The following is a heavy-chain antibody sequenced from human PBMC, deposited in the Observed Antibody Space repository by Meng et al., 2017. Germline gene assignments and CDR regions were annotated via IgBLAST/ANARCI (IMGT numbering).Heavy chain of an antibody. Sequence: GESLKISCTASGFTFGDYAMSWVRQAPGKGLEWVAVIWYDGSNKYYADSVKGRFTISRDNSKNTLYLQMNSLRAEDTAVYYCARDEAGETWGQGTMVTVSS. CDR1: GFTFGDYA. V-gene: IGHV3-33*01. CDR2: IWYDGSNK. D-gene: IGHD6-13*01. CDR3: ARDEAGET. J-gene: IGHJ3*01.